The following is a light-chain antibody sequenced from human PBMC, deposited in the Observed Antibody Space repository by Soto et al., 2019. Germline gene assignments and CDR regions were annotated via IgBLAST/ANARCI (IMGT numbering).Light chain of an antibody. CDR3: HQYSSYYRP. V-gene: IGKV1-5*01. Sequence: DIQITQSPPMSSAAVGDRATIPCRASQNVNIFLAWYQHKQGKAPKLLIPDPPIWKIESPSRFSASGPAPEFTLTITGLQPDDSATYSCHQYSSYYRPLGQGTKVDIK. J-gene: IGKJ1*01. CDR2: DPP. CDR1: QNVNIF.